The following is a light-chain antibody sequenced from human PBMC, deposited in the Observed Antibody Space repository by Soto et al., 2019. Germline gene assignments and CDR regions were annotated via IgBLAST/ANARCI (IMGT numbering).Light chain of an antibody. CDR3: SSYTTSNNVI. Sequence: QSALTKPASVSGSPGQSITISCTGTSSDVGGYNYVSWYQQHPGKVPKLMIYDVTNRPSGVSNRFSGSKSGNTASLTISGLQAEDEADYYCSSYTTSNNVIFGGGTKVTVL. V-gene: IGLV2-14*01. CDR1: SSDVGGYNY. J-gene: IGLJ2*01. CDR2: DVT.